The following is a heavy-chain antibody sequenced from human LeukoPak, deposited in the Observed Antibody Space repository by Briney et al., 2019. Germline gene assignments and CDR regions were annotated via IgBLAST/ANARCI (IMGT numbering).Heavy chain of an antibody. V-gene: IGHV1-69*13. CDR2: IIPIFGTA. Sequence: GASVKVSCKASGGTFSSYAISWVRQAPGQGLEWMGGIIPIFGTANYAQKFQGRVTITADESTSTAYMELSSLRSEDTAVYYCAQLNDYDSSGYHAQGDYWGQGTLVTVSS. D-gene: IGHD3-22*01. J-gene: IGHJ4*02. CDR1: GGTFSSYA. CDR3: AQLNDYDSSGYHAQGDY.